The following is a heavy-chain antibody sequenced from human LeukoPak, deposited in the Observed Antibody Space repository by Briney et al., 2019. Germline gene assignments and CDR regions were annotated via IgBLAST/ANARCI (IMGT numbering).Heavy chain of an antibody. CDR3: ARASSTYYFDY. D-gene: IGHD2-2*01. J-gene: IGHJ4*02. Sequence: SETLSLTCTVSGGSFNDYYWTWIRQPPGKGLEWIGEINHSGSTNYNPSLKSRVTISVDTSKNQFSLKLSSVTAADTAVYYCARASSTYYFDYWGQGTLVTVSS. V-gene: IGHV4-34*01. CDR2: INHSGST. CDR1: GGSFNDYY.